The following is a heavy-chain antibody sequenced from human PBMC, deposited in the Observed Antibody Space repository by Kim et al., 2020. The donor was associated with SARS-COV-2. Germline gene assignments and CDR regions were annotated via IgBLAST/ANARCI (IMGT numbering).Heavy chain of an antibody. CDR1: GGSLSSYY. V-gene: IGHV4-59*01. CDR3: ARGPTRYYFAY. CDR2: IYSSGNT. D-gene: IGHD5-12*01. J-gene: IGHJ4*01. Sequence: SETLSLTCNVSGGSLSSYYWSWIRQPPGKGLEWIEYIYSSGNTNYNPSLKGRVTISVDTSKNQFSPILFSVTAADTAVYYCARGPTRYYFAYWGQVILIT.